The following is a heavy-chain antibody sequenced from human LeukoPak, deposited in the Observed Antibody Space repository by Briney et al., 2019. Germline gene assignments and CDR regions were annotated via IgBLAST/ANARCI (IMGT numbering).Heavy chain of an antibody. Sequence: GGSLRLSCAASGFPFTSYSMHWVRQAPGKGLEWVSSISSSSSYIYYADSVKGRFTISRDNAKNSLYLQMNSLRAEDTAVYYCARDWSREVAATSYYFDYWGQGTLVTVSS. CDR3: ARDWSREVAATSYYFDY. CDR1: GFPFTSYS. V-gene: IGHV3-21*01. CDR2: ISSSSSYI. J-gene: IGHJ4*02. D-gene: IGHD2-15*01.